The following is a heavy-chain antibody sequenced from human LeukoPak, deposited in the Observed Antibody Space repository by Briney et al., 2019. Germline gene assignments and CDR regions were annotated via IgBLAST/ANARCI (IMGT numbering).Heavy chain of an antibody. CDR3: ARGRTNYYYYMDV. V-gene: IGHV1-8*01. J-gene: IGHJ6*03. Sequence: GASVKVSCKASGYTFTGYFIHWVRQAPGQGLEWMGWINPNTGGTNYAQKLQGRVTITRNTSISTAYMELSSLRSEDTAVYYCARGRTNYYYYMDVWGKGTTVTVSS. D-gene: IGHD1/OR15-1a*01. CDR2: INPNTGGT. CDR1: GYTFTGYF.